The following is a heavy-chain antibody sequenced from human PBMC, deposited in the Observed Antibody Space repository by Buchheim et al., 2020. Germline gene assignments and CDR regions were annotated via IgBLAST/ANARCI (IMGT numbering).Heavy chain of an antibody. V-gene: IGHV4-59*01. CDR3: ARLGQAYYYYIDV. J-gene: IGHJ6*03. Sequence: QVQLQESGPGLVKPSETLSLTCTVSGGSISGYYWGWIRQPPGKGLEWIGYIFYSGSTDYSPSLKSRVTMSVAMSKNQFSLTLRSVTAADTAVYYCARLGQAYYYYIDVWGKGTT. CDR2: IFYSGST. CDR1: GGSISGYY.